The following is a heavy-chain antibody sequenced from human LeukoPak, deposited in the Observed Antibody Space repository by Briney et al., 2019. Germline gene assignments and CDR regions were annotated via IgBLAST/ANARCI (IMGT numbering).Heavy chain of an antibody. V-gene: IGHV3-30*02. CDR2: IRYDGSNK. Sequence: GGSLRLSCAASGFTFSSYGMHWVRQAPGKGLEWVAFIRYDGSNKYYADSVKGRFTISRDNSKNTLYLQMNSLRAEDTAVYYCAKDWEYCSSTSCHSRRRVFDPWGQGTLVTVSS. D-gene: IGHD2-2*01. CDR1: GFTFSSYG. CDR3: AKDWEYCSSTSCHSRRRVFDP. J-gene: IGHJ5*02.